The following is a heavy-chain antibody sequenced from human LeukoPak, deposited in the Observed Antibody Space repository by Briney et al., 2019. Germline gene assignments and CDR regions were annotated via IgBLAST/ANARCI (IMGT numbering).Heavy chain of an antibody. D-gene: IGHD3-10*01. CDR2: ISHDGSDK. Sequence: PGRSLRLSCAASGFTFFSSYGMHWVGQAPGKGLEWVAVISHDGSDKYYVDSVKGRFTISRDNSKNTLYLQMNTLRTEDTAVYYCAKDSSGSYYSGGFDYWGQGALVTVSS. CDR1: GFTFFSSYG. CDR3: AKDSSGSYYSGGFDY. J-gene: IGHJ4*02. V-gene: IGHV3-30*18.